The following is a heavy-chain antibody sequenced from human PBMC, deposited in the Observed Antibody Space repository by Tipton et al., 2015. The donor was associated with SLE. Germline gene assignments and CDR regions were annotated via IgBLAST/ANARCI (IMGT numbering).Heavy chain of an antibody. V-gene: IGHV1-18*01. CDR2: ISGYNGAT. Sequence: QLVQSGAEVKQPGASVKVSCKASGYNFNLYGISWVRQAPGQRLEWLGWISGYNGATNYAQKFQGRVTMTRDTSISTAYMELSRLTSDDTAVYFCARGKDYWGQGSLVTVSS. J-gene: IGHJ4*02. CDR1: GYNFNLYG. CDR3: ARGKDY.